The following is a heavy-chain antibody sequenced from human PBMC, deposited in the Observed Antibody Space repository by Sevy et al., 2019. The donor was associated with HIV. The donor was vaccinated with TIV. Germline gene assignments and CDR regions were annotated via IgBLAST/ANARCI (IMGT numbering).Heavy chain of an antibody. J-gene: IGHJ4*02. Sequence: GGSLRLSCAASGFTFNNYAMTWVRQAPGKGLEWVSTISGDRTKQADSVKGRFTMARDISKNTLYLQMDSLRVEDTAIYYCAKDVSGYYFDYWGQGTLFTVSS. CDR3: AKDVSGYYFDY. CDR2: ISGDRT. V-gene: IGHV3-23*01. D-gene: IGHD3-9*01. CDR1: GFTFNNYA.